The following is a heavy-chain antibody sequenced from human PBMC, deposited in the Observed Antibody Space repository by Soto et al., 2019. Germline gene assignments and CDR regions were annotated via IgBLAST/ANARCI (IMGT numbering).Heavy chain of an antibody. Sequence: QVQLVQSGAEVKKPGSSVKVSCKASGGTFSSYAISWVRQAPGQGLEWMGGIIHIFGTANYAQKFQGRVTITADKSTSTAYMELSSLRSEDTAVYYCARGVLRFLEWVKGGFDYWGQGTLVTVSS. J-gene: IGHJ4*02. CDR3: ARGVLRFLEWVKGGFDY. CDR2: IIHIFGTA. D-gene: IGHD3-3*01. V-gene: IGHV1-69*06. CDR1: GGTFSSYA.